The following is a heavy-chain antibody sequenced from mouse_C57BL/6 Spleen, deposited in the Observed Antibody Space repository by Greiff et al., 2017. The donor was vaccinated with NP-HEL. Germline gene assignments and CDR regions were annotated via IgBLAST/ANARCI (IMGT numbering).Heavy chain of an antibody. CDR1: GYTFTSYW. Sequence: VQLQQPGAELVKPGASVKLSCKASGYTFTSYWMHWVKQRPGQGLEWIGMIHPNSGSTNYNEKFKSKATLTVDESSSTAYMQLSSLTSEDSAVYYCARWGITEYYFDYWGQGTTLTVSS. CDR3: ARWGITEYYFDY. V-gene: IGHV1-64*01. J-gene: IGHJ2*01. D-gene: IGHD2-4*01. CDR2: IHPNSGST.